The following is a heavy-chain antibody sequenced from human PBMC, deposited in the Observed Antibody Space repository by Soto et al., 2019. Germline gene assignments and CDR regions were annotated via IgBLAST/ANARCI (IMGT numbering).Heavy chain of an antibody. J-gene: IGHJ6*02. D-gene: IGHD3-3*01. CDR2: IYYSGST. CDR3: ARYRGDYDFWSGYPWIAYYYYYYGMDV. V-gene: IGHV4-39*01. Sequence: SETLSLTCTVSGGSISSSSYYWGWIRQPPGKGLEWIGSIYYSGSTYYNPSLKSRVTISVDTSKNQFSLKLSSVTAADTAVYYCARYRGDYDFWSGYPWIAYYYYYYGMDVWGQGTTVTVSS. CDR1: GGSISSSSYY.